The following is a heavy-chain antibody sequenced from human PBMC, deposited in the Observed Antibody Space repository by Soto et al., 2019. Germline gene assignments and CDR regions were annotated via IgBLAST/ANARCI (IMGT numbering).Heavy chain of an antibody. V-gene: IGHV4-34*01. CDR3: ARGILRYFDWLFGDAFDI. J-gene: IGHJ3*02. Sequence: SETLSLTCAVYGGSFSGYYWSWIRQPPGKGLEWIGEINHSGSTNYNPSLKSRVTISVDTSKNQFSLKLSSVAAADTAVYYCARGILRYFDWLFGDAFDIWGQGTMVTV. CDR2: INHSGST. CDR1: GGSFSGYY. D-gene: IGHD3-9*01.